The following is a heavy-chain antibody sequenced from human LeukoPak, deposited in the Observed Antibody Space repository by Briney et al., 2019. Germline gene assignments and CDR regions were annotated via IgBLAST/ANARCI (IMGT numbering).Heavy chain of an antibody. V-gene: IGHV4-39*01. J-gene: IGHJ4*02. D-gene: IGHD3/OR15-3a*01. CDR3: ARHEDWLIDY. CDR2: IYYGGST. Sequence: PSETLSLTCTVSGGSISSSSYYWGWIRQPPGKGLEWIGSIYYGGSTYYNPSLKSRVTISVDTSKNQFSLKLSSVTAADTAVYYCARHEDWLIDYWGQGTLVTVSS. CDR1: GGSISSSSYY.